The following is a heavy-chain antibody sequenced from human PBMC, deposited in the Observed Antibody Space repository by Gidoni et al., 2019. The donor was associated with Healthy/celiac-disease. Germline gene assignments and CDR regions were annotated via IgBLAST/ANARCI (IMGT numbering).Heavy chain of an antibody. CDR3: ARGGIAAAGTGYFDY. J-gene: IGHJ4*02. D-gene: IGHD6-13*01. CDR1: GGTLRSYA. V-gene: IGHV1-69*09. Sequence: QVQLVQSGAEVKKPGSSVKVSCKASGGTLRSYAISWVRQATGQGLEWMGRIIPILGIANYAQKFQGRVTITADKSTSTAYMELSSLRSEDTAVYYCARGGIAAAGTGYFDYWGQGTLVTVSS. CDR2: IIPILGIA.